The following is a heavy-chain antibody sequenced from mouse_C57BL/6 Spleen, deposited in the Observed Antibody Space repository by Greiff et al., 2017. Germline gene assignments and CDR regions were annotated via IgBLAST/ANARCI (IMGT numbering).Heavy chain of an antibody. J-gene: IGHJ4*01. CDR3: SRGYSNGMDY. Sequence: VQLKESGPELVKPGASVTIPCKASGYTFTDYNMDWVKQSHGKSLEWIGDINPNNGGTIYNQKFKGKATLTVDKSSSTAYMELRSLTSEDTAVYYCSRGYSNGMDYWGQGTSVTVSS. D-gene: IGHD2-5*01. V-gene: IGHV1-18*01. CDR1: GYTFTDYN. CDR2: INPNNGGT.